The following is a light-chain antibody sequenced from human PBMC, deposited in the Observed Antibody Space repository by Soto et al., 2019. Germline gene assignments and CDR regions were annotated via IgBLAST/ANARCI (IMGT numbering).Light chain of an antibody. V-gene: IGKV1-5*03. Sequence: EIQMTQSPSTLSASVGDRVTITCRASQSISSWLAWYQQKPGKDPKLLIYKASSLERGVPSRSSGSEYGTKFTLTISSLQPDDCATYCCQQCNSYPWTFGQGPKVEIK. J-gene: IGKJ1*01. CDR3: QQCNSYPWT. CDR1: QSISSW. CDR2: KAS.